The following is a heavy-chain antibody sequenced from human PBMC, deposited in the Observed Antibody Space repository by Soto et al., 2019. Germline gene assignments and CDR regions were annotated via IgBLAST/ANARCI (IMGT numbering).Heavy chain of an antibody. J-gene: IGHJ4*02. CDR3: TTETYVRL. V-gene: IGHV3-53*01. CDR1: GFSVSNNY. CDR2: IYSGGNT. Sequence: GGSLRLSCAASGFSVSNNYMSWVRQAPGMGLEWVSLIYSGGNTYYADSVKGRFTISRDNSKNTLYLQMNSLRAEDTAVYYCTTETYVRLWGQGTLVTVSS. D-gene: IGHD2-21*01.